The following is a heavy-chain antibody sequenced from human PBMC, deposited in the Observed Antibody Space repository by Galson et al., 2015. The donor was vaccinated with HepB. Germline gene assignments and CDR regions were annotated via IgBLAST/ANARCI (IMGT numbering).Heavy chain of an antibody. V-gene: IGHV4-59*01. D-gene: IGHD2-15*01. Sequence: ETLSLTCTVSGGSISSYYWSWIRQPPGKGLEWIGYIYYSGSTNYNPSLKSRVTISVDTSKNQFSLKLSSVTAADTAVYYCARDSGLFTVSWMDVWGQGTTVTVSS. J-gene: IGHJ6*02. CDR1: GGSISSYY. CDR3: ARDSGLFTVSWMDV. CDR2: IYYSGST.